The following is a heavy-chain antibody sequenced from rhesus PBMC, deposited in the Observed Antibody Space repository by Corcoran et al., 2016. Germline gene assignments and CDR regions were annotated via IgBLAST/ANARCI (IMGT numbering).Heavy chain of an antibody. CDR3: ARDGVYTYGLDS. V-gene: IGHV4-127*01. CDR2: IGGSSGST. D-gene: IGHD6-13*01. CDR1: GYSISSGYG. J-gene: IGHJ6*01. Sequence: QVQLQESGPGLVKPSETLSLTCAVSGYSISSGYGWRRIRQPPGKGLEWIGYIGGSSGSTNYNPSLKSRVTISKDTSKNQFSLKLSSVTAADTAVYYCARDGVYTYGLDSWGQGVVVTVSS.